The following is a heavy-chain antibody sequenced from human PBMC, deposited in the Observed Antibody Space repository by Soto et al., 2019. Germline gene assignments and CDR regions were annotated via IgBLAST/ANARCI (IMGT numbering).Heavy chain of an antibody. J-gene: IGHJ4*02. CDR1: GYTFTSYD. Sequence: QVQLVQSGAEVKKPGASVKVSCKAAGYTFTSYDINWVRQATGQGLEWMGWMNPNSGNTGYAQKFRGRVTMTRDTSISTAYMELSSLRSEDTDVYYCAIGPRNWGVDYWGQGTLLTVSS. CDR3: AIGPRNWGVDY. D-gene: IGHD7-27*01. CDR2: MNPNSGNT. V-gene: IGHV1-8*01.